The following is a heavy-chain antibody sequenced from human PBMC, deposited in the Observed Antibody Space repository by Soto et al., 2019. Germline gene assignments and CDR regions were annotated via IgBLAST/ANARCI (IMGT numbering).Heavy chain of an antibody. Sequence: PGGSLRLSCAASGFTFSSYAMHWVRQAPGKGLEWVAVISYDGSNKYYADSVKGRFTISRDNSKNTLYLQMNSLRAEDTAVYYCARRTYDSSEWGQGTLVTVSS. CDR1: GFTFSSYA. J-gene: IGHJ4*02. D-gene: IGHD3-22*01. CDR2: ISYDGSNK. CDR3: ARRTYDSSE. V-gene: IGHV3-30-3*01.